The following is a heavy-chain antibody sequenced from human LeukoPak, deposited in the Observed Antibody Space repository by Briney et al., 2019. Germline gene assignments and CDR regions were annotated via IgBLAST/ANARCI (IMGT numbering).Heavy chain of an antibody. Sequence: GESLKISCKGSGYSFTSYWIGWVRQMPGKGLEWVGIIYPGDSDTRYSPSFQGQVTISADKSISTAYLQWSSLKASDTAMYYCARHGMGYSSGWYPNYYYYYGMDVWGQGTTVTVSS. V-gene: IGHV5-51*01. CDR2: IYPGDSDT. D-gene: IGHD6-19*01. CDR3: ARHGMGYSSGWYPNYYYYYGMDV. CDR1: GYSFTSYW. J-gene: IGHJ6*02.